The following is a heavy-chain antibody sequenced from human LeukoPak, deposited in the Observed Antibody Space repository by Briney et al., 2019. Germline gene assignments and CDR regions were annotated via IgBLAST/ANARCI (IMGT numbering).Heavy chain of an antibody. J-gene: IGHJ4*02. CDR1: GGSFSGYY. Sequence: PSETLSLTCAVYGGSFSGYYWSWIRQPPGKGPEWIGEINHSGSTNYNPSLKSRVTISVDTSKNQFSLKLSSVTAADTAVYYCARSQILTGYQRFDYWGQGTLVTVSS. CDR2: INHSGST. V-gene: IGHV4-34*01. CDR3: ARSQILTGYQRFDY. D-gene: IGHD3-9*01.